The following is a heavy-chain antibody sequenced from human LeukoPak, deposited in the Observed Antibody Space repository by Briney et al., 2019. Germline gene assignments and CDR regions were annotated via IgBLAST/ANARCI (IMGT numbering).Heavy chain of an antibody. J-gene: IGHJ3*02. V-gene: IGHV1-46*01. Sequence: GASVKVSCKASGYTFTSYYMHWVRQAPGQGPEWMGIINPSGGSTSYAQKFQGRVTMTRDTSTSTVYMELSSLRSEDTAVYYCATLQTHDAFDIWGQGTMVTVSS. D-gene: IGHD1-1*01. CDR2: INPSGGST. CDR3: ATLQTHDAFDI. CDR1: GYTFTSYY.